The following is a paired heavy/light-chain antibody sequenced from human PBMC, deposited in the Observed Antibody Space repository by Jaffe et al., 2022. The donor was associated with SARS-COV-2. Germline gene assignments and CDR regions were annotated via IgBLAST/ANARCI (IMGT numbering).Light chain of an antibody. CDR1: SSDIGAGYD. Sequence: QSVLTQPPSVSGAPGQRITISCTGSSSDIGAGYDVHWYQLLPGTPPKLLIYGNNNRPSGVPDRFSGSKSGASASLAISGLQAEDEADYYCQSYDSSLNGVVFGGGTKLTVL. J-gene: IGLJ2*01. CDR3: QSYDSSLNGVV. V-gene: IGLV1-40*01. CDR2: GNN.
Heavy chain of an antibody. J-gene: IGHJ4*02. CDR3: ARDPSMYTSDFRFDY. Sequence: QVQLVESGGGVVQPGRSLRLSCAASGFTFTSYAMHWVRQAPGKGLGWVAIISYDGSNKYYADSVKGRFTISRDNSKNTLYLQINSLRAEDTAVYYCARDPSMYTSDFRFDYWGQGTLVTVSS. CDR1: GFTFTSYA. D-gene: IGHD2-8*01. CDR2: ISYDGSNK. V-gene: IGHV3-30*04.